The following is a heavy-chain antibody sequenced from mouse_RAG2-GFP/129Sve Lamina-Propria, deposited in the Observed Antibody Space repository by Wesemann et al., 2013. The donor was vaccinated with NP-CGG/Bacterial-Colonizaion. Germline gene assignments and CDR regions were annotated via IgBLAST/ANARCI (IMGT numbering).Heavy chain of an antibody. V-gene: IGHV4-1*01. J-gene: IGHJ3*01. CDR2: INPDSRTI. D-gene: IGHD2-1*01. Sequence: VRRAPGKGLEWIGEINPDSRTINYAPSLKDKFIISRDNAKNTLYLQMSKVRSEDTALYYCARPGNYAWFAYWGQGTLVTVSA. CDR3: ARPGNYAWFAY.